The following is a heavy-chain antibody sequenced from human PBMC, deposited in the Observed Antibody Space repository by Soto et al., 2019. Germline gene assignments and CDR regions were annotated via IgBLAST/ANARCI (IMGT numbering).Heavy chain of an antibody. D-gene: IGHD3-3*01. Sequence: PGGSLSLSCAASGFTFSDYYMSWIRQAPGKGLEWVSYISSSGSTIYYADSVKGRFTISRDNAKNSLYLQMNSLRAEDTAVYYCARDPRLIWSGHPLDYWGQGTLVTVSS. CDR1: GFTFSDYY. CDR2: ISSSGSTI. J-gene: IGHJ4*02. CDR3: ARDPRLIWSGHPLDY. V-gene: IGHV3-11*01.